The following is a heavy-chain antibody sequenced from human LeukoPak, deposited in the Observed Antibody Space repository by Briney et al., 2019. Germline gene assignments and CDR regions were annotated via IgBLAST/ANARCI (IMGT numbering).Heavy chain of an antibody. CDR3: ARCKVTVTSIP. V-gene: IGHV3-74*01. D-gene: IGHD4-11*01. CDR2: INPDGSSA. J-gene: IGHJ5*02. Sequence: GGSLRLSCAASGFTFSDYWMHWVRQAPGKGLVWVSRINPDGSSASYADSVKGRFTISRDNAKNTLYLQMNSLRAEDTAVYYCARCKVTVTSIPWGQGTLVTVSS. CDR1: GFTFSDYW.